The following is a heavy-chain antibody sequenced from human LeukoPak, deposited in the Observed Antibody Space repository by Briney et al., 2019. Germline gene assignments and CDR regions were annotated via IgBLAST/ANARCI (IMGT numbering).Heavy chain of an antibody. CDR3: ARDRGYYDSSGYRHPFDY. CDR2: ISAYSGDT. D-gene: IGHD3-22*01. J-gene: IGHJ4*02. CDR1: GYTFTSYG. V-gene: IGHV1-18*01. Sequence: ASVKVSCKASGYTFTSYGISWVRQAPGQGLEWMGWISAYSGDTNYAQKFQGRATMTTDTSTSTAYMELRSLRSDDTAVYYCARDRGYYDSSGYRHPFDYWGQGTLVTVSS.